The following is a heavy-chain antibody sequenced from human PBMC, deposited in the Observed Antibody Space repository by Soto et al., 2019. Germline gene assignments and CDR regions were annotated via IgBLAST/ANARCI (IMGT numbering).Heavy chain of an antibody. J-gene: IGHJ4*02. CDR3: ARHGITMVRGVWL. CDR1: GGSISSSSYY. D-gene: IGHD3-10*01. CDR2: IYYSGST. V-gene: IGHV4-39*01. Sequence: PSETLSLTCTVSGGSISSSSYYWGWIRQPPGKGLEWIGSIYYSGSTYYNPSLKSRVTISVDTSKNQFSLKLSSVTAADTAVYYCARHGITMVRGVWLWGQGTLVTVSS.